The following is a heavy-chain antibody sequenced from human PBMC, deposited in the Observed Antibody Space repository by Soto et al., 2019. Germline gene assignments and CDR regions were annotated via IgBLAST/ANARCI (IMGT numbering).Heavy chain of an antibody. Sequence: KPSETLSLTCTVSGGSISSYYWSWVRQPPGKGLEWIGYIYYSGSTNYNPSLKSRVTISVDTSKNQFPLKLSSVTAADTAVYYCARDSAPTVTTSFDYYYYGMDVWGQGTTVTVSS. CDR3: ARDSAPTVTTSFDYYYYGMDV. J-gene: IGHJ6*02. V-gene: IGHV4-59*01. CDR1: GGSISSYY. D-gene: IGHD4-17*01. CDR2: IYYSGST.